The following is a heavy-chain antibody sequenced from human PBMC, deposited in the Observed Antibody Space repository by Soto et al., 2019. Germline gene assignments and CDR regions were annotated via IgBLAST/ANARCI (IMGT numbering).Heavy chain of an antibody. CDR2: IYYSGNT. CDR3: ARLGWLQLDPPYYYGMDV. Sequence: SETLSLTCSVFGESVNSGDYSWNWLRQHPGEGLEWIGDIYYSGNTYYNPALMGRVTISFGTSKNLISLKLSSVTAADTAVYYCARLGWLQLDPPYYYGMDVWGQGTTVTVSS. CDR1: GESVNSGDYS. J-gene: IGHJ6*02. D-gene: IGHD5-12*01. V-gene: IGHV4-31*02.